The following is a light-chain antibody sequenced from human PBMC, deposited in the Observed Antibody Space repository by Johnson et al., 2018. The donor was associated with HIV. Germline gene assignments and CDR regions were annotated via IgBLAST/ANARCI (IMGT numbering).Light chain of an antibody. CDR1: SSEIGNNY. V-gene: IGLV1-51*02. CDR2: ENN. J-gene: IGLJ1*01. CDR3: GTVDSSLGG. Sequence: QSVLTQPPSVSAAPGQKVTISCSGSSSEIGNNYVSWYQQLPGTAPKLLIYENNKRPSGIPDRFSGSKSGTSATLDLTGLQTGDEAGYYCGTVDSSLGGFGTGTQVTVL.